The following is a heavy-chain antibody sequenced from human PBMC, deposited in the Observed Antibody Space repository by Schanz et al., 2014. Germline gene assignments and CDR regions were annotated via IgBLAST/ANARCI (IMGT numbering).Heavy chain of an antibody. Sequence: QVQLVESGGGVVQPGRSRRLSCEASGFTFSSYGMHWVRQAPGKGLEWVAVISYDGNNEDYADSVKGRFSISRDNSQNTLYLQMDSLRPEDTAVYFCAKESEIVVVVGTSMSGDFHHWGQGTLVTVSS. CDR2: ISYDGNNE. CDR1: GFTFSSYG. J-gene: IGHJ1*01. V-gene: IGHV3-30*18. D-gene: IGHD2-15*01. CDR3: AKESEIVVVVGTSMSGDFHH.